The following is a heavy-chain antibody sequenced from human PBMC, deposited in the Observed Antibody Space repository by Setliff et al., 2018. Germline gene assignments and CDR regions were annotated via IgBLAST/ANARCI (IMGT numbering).Heavy chain of an antibody. J-gene: IGHJ6*02. Sequence: ASVKVSCKASGYTFTSYAMHWVRQAPGQRLEWMGWINAGNGNTKYSQKFQGRVTITRDTSANTAYMELSSLRSEDTAVYYCARDHAYGSRFYYYYYGMDVWGQGTTVTVSS. CDR1: GYTFTSYA. CDR3: ARDHAYGSRFYYYYYGMDV. V-gene: IGHV1-3*01. CDR2: INAGNGNT. D-gene: IGHD3-10*01.